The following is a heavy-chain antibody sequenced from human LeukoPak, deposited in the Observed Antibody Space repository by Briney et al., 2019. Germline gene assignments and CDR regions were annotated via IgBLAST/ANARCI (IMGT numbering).Heavy chain of an antibody. CDR2: IGTSGDYI. V-gene: IGHV3-21*06. D-gene: IGHD5-12*01. J-gene: IGHJ6*02. CDR3: AGDPNMTGYDFGVPGLRSLYYGMDV. Sequence: PGGSLRLSCTASGFIFSTYNMNWVRQAPGKGLEWVSSIGTSGDYIYYADSVQGRFTISGDDAKNSLYLQLNSLRAEDTAVYYCAGDPNMTGYDFGVPGLRSLYYGMDVWGQGTTVTVSS. CDR1: GFIFSTYN.